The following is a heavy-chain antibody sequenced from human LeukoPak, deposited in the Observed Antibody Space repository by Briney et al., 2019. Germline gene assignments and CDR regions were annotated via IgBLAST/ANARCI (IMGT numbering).Heavy chain of an antibody. CDR2: ISSGGDSA. J-gene: IGHJ4*02. D-gene: IGHD3-9*01. V-gene: IGHV3-23*01. Sequence: GGSLRLSCAASGFTFSSYDMSWVRQAPGRGLEWVSTISSGGDSAYYADSVKGRFTISRDSSKNTLYLQMDSLRAEDTALYYCAKYVRDWASKSAFDYWGQGTLVTVSS. CDR3: AKYVRDWASKSAFDY. CDR1: GFTFSSYD.